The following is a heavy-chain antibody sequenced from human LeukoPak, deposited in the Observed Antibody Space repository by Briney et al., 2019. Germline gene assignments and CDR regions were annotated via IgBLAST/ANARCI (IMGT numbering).Heavy chain of an antibody. CDR3: ARDRTGYGNYYFDS. J-gene: IGHJ4*02. V-gene: IGHV1-69*13. Sequence: SVKVSCKASGDTVRRYAIGWVRQAPGQGVEWIGGIISTYGASNYAQKFQGRVTLTADESANTAYMELRGLRSEDTAVYYCARDRTGYGNYYFDSWGKGTPVTVSS. CDR1: GDTVRRYA. D-gene: IGHD2/OR15-2a*01. CDR2: IISTYGAS.